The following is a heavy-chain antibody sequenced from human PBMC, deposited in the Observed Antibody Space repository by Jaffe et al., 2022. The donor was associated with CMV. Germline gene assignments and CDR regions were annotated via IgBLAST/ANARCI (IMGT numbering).Heavy chain of an antibody. CDR1: GFTFSGSA. Sequence: EVQLVESGGGLVQPGGSLKLSCAASGFTFSGSAMHWVRQASGKGLEWVGRIRSKANSYATAYAASVKGRFTISRDDSKNTAYLQMNSLKTEDTAVYYCTRHVPDYGSGSYYNFWGQGTLVTVSS. CDR3: TRHVPDYGSGSYYNF. D-gene: IGHD3-10*01. CDR2: IRSKANSYAT. J-gene: IGHJ4*02. V-gene: IGHV3-73*01.